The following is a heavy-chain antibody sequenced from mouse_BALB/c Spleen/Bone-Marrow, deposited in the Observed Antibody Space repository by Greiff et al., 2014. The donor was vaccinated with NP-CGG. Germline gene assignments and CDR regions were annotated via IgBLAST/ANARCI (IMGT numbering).Heavy chain of an antibody. Sequence: VQLVESGPGLVAPSQSLSITCTVSGFSLTSYGVHWVRQPPGKVLEWLGVIWAGGSTNYNSALMSRLSISKDNSKSQVFLEMNSLQTDDTAMYYCARGSYYEGAMDYWGQGTSVTVSS. V-gene: IGHV2-9*02. CDR3: ARGSYYEGAMDY. J-gene: IGHJ4*01. D-gene: IGHD1-1*01. CDR1: GFSLTSYG. CDR2: IWAGGST.